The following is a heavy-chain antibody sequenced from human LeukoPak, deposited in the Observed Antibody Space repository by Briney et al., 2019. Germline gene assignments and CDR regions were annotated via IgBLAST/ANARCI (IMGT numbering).Heavy chain of an antibody. V-gene: IGHV1-2*02. Sequence: ASVKVSCKASGYTVTGYYMHWVRQAPGQGLEWMGWINPNSGGTNYAQKLQGRVTMTRDTSIRTLYMELSRLRSDDTAVYSCAXXXXXXXXXYMYYYFYMDVWGKGTTVTISS. J-gene: IGHJ6*03. CDR1: GYTVTGYY. CDR3: AXXXXXXXXXYMYYYFYMDV. CDR2: INPNSGGT.